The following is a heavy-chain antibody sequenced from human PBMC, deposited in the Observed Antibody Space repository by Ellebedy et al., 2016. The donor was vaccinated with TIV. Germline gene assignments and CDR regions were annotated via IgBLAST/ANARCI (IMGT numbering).Heavy chain of an antibody. J-gene: IGHJ5*02. CDR2: IYGSGLT. CDR1: GDSMSTYY. Sequence: MPSETLSLTCTVSGDSMSTYYWNWIRQPAGKGLEWVGRIYGSGLTSFNPSLKSRLTMSVDTSKNQFSLRLNSVTAADTAVYYCARDPALPRGRFDTWGQGTLVTVSS. V-gene: IGHV4-4*07. CDR3: ARDPALPRGRFDT.